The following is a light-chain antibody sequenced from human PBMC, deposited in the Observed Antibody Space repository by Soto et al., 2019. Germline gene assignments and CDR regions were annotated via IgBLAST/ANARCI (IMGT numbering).Light chain of an antibody. J-gene: IGKJ1*01. CDR2: DAS. CDR3: QQYGSSPPWT. Sequence: EIALTQSPATLSLSPGERATLSCRASQSVSSYLAWYQHKVGQAPRLLIYDASSRATGIPDRFSGSGSGTDFTLTISRLEPEDFAVYYCQQYGSSPPWTFGQGTKVDIK. V-gene: IGKV3-20*01. CDR1: QSVSSY.